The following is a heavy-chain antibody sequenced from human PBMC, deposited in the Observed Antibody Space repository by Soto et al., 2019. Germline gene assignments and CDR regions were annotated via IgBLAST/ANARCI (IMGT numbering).Heavy chain of an antibody. CDR2: IYWDDDK. Sequence: QITLKESGPTLVKPTQTLTLTCTFSGFSLSTSGVGVGWIRQPPGKALEWLALIYWDDDKRYSPSLKSRLTIPKHTSKNQVVITMTNMDPVDTATYYCAHSRKFRYFNWLPHGQPPFCSYWGQGTLVTVSS. V-gene: IGHV2-5*02. CDR3: AHSRKFRYFNWLPHGQPPFCSY. J-gene: IGHJ4*02. CDR1: GFSLSTSGVG. D-gene: IGHD3-9*01.